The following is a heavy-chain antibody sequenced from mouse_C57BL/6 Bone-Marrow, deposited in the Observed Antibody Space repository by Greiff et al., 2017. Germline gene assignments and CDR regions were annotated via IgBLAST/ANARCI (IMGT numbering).Heavy chain of an antibody. D-gene: IGHD1-1*01. V-gene: IGHV1-81*01. CDR3: AILLRSCAY. CDR2: IYPSSGNT. CDR1: GYTFTSYG. Sequence: VKVVESGAELARPGASVKLSCKASGYTFTSYGISWVKQRTGQGLEWLGEIYPSSGNTYYNEKFKGQATLTADKSSSTAYMGLRSLTSEDSAVYFCAILLRSCAYWGQGTLVTVSA. J-gene: IGHJ3*01.